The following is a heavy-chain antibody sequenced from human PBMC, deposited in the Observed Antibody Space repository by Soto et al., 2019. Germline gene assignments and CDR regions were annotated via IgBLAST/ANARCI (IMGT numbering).Heavy chain of an antibody. V-gene: IGHV1-69*12. J-gene: IGHJ3*02. CDR1: GGTFSSYA. CDR3: ARGRSGAVAALGAFDI. CDR2: IIPIFGTA. Sequence: QVQLVQSGAEVKKPGSSVKVSCKASGGTFSSYAISWVRQAPGQGLEWMGGIIPIFGTANYAQKFQGRVTITADESTSTAYMELSSLRSEDTAVYYCARGRSGAVAALGAFDIWGQGTMVTVSS. D-gene: IGHD6-19*01.